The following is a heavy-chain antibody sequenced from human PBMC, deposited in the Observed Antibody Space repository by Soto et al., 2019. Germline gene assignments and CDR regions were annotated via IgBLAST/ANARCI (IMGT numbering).Heavy chain of an antibody. Sequence: SETLSLTWTVSGGSISTRGYYRGWVRQPPGKGLEWVGTIYYSGSTYYNPSLKSRVTISIHTSENQFSLKLTSVTAADTAVYYCARLGGVVAASDFDYWGQGTLVTSPQ. J-gene: IGHJ4*02. D-gene: IGHD2-15*01. CDR3: ARLGGVVAASDFDY. V-gene: IGHV4-39*01. CDR2: IYYSGST. CDR1: GGSISTRGYY.